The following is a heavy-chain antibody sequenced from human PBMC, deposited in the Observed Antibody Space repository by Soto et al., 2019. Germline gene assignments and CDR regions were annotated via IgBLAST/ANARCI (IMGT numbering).Heavy chain of an antibody. V-gene: IGHV4-4*02. Sequence: SETLSLTCFVSGASISSTYWWSWVRQTPGKRLEWIGQIYHTGTTSYNPSLKNRVTISLDKSNNQFSLRLTSMTAADTAVYYCAVYKRLKAVCWGQGTLVTVSS. CDR1: GASISSTYW. D-gene: IGHD6-25*01. CDR3: AVYKRLKAVC. CDR2: IYHTGTT. J-gene: IGHJ4*02.